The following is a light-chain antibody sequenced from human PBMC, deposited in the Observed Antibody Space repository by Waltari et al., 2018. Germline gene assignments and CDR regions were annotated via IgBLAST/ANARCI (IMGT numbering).Light chain of an antibody. CDR1: QSVSSSY. CDR2: AAS. Sequence: EIVLTQSPGTLSLSPGERATLSFRASQSVSSSYLSWYQQKPGQAPRLLIYAASSRATGIPDRVSGSGSWTDFTLTISRLEPEDFAVYYCQQYGSSPQGLTFGGGTKVEIK. CDR3: QQYGSSPQGLT. V-gene: IGKV3-20*01. J-gene: IGKJ4*01.